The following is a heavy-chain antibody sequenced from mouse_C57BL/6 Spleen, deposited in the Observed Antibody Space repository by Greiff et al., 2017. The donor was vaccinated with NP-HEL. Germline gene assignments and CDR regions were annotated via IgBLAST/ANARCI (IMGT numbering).Heavy chain of an antibody. CDR2: IDPSDSYT. D-gene: IGHD1-1*01. Sequence: QVHVKQPGAELVMPGASVKLSCKASGYTFTSYWMHWVKQRPGQGLEWIGEIDPSDSYTNYNQKFKGKSTLTVDKSSSTAYMQLSSLTSEDSAVYYCARGDYYGSRRYFDVWGTGTTVTVSS. CDR3: ARGDYYGSRRYFDV. V-gene: IGHV1-69*01. J-gene: IGHJ1*03. CDR1: GYTFTSYW.